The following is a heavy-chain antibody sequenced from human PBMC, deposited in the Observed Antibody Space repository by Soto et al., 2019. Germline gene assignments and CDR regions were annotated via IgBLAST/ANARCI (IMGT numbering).Heavy chain of an antibody. D-gene: IGHD3-3*01. J-gene: IGHJ6*02. CDR2: INHSGST. CDR3: AMNIWAGILRFLDWSGMDV. V-gene: IGHV4-34*01. CDR1: GASFSGYY. Sequence: ETLSRTCAVYGASFSGYYWSGIRQPPGKGLEWIGEINHSGSTNYNPSLKSRVTISVDTSKNQFSLKLSSVTAADTAVYYCAMNIWAGILRFLDWSGMDVWGQGTTVTVYS.